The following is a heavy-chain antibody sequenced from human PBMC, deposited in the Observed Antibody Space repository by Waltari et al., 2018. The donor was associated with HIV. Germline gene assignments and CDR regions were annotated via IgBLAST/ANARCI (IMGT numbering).Heavy chain of an antibody. J-gene: IGHJ1*01. V-gene: IGHV1-8*01. CDR2: MNPNSGNT. D-gene: IGHD6-19*01. CDR1: GYTFTSHD. Sequence: QVQLVQSGAQGNKPGPSVKVYCKAYGYTFTSHDINWVRQATGQGRELMGWMNPNSGNTGYAQKFQGRVSMTRNTSISTAYMEMSSLRSEDTAVYYCARGIEVAGTEFQHWGQGTLVTVSS. CDR3: ARGIEVAGTEFQH.